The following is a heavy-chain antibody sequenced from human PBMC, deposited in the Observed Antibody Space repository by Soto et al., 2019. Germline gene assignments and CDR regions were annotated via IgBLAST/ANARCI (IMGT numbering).Heavy chain of an antibody. D-gene: IGHD1-1*01. V-gene: IGHV3-74*01. CDR1: VFTFGNYW. CDR2: ISDYGRI. J-gene: IGHJ4*02. CDR3: ARGGLEPFDH. Sequence: SLSLSCAASVFTFGNYWIHWVRQAPGKGLVWVSRISDYGRINYADSVKDRFIISRDDARSELYLQLNDLRVEDTATYYCARGGLEPFDHWGQGALVTVSS.